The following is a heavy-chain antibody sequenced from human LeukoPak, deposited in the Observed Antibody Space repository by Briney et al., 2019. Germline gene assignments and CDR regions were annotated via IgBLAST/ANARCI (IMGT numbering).Heavy chain of an antibody. CDR1: GFTFSSYA. Sequence: PGRSLRLSCAASGFTFSSYAMHWVRQAPGKGLEWVAVISYDGSNKYYADSVKGRFTISRDNSKNTLYLQMNSLRAEDTAVYYCAKRRTVMIRGVAADYWGQGTLVTVSS. J-gene: IGHJ4*02. CDR2: ISYDGSNK. CDR3: AKRRTVMIRGVAADY. D-gene: IGHD3-10*01. V-gene: IGHV3-30*04.